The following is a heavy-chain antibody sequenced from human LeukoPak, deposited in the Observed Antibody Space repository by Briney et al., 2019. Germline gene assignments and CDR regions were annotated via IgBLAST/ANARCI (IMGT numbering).Heavy chain of an antibody. V-gene: IGHV4-61*02. CDR1: GGSISSGSYY. D-gene: IGHD3-3*01. J-gene: IGHJ4*02. CDR2: NYTSGST. Sequence: TLSLTCTVSGGSISSGSYYWSWIRQPAGKGLKWIERNYTSGSTNYNPSLKSRVTISVDTSKNQFSLKLSSVTAADTAVYYCARSRAYSYCDFWSGSPTLDYWGQGTLVTVSS. CDR3: ARSRAYSYCDFWSGSPTLDY.